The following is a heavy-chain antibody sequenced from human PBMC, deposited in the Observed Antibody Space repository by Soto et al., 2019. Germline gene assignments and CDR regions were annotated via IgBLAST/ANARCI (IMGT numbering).Heavy chain of an antibody. Sequence: SQTLSLTCAVSGYSISSGYYWGWIRQPPGKGLEWIGSINHSGSTNYNPSLKRRVTISVDTSKNQFSLKLSSVTAADTAVYYCARGGHGSGSKQGWFDPWGQGTLVTVSS. CDR1: GYSISSGYY. D-gene: IGHD3-10*01. V-gene: IGHV4-38-2*01. J-gene: IGHJ5*02. CDR3: ARGGHGSGSKQGWFDP. CDR2: INHSGST.